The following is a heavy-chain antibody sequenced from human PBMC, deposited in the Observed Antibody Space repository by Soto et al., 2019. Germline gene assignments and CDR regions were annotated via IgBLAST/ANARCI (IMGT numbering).Heavy chain of an antibody. Sequence: GASVKVSCKASGGTFSSYTISWVRQAPGQGLEWMGRIIPILGIANYAQKFQGRVTITADKSTSTAYMELSSLRSEDTAVYYCARLAAAGTFRFDPWGQGTLVTVSS. CDR3: ARLAAAGTFRFDP. V-gene: IGHV1-69*02. CDR2: IIPILGIA. CDR1: GGTFSSYT. D-gene: IGHD6-13*01. J-gene: IGHJ5*02.